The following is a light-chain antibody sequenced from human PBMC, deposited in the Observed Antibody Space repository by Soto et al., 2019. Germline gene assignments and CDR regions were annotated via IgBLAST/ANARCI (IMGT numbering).Light chain of an antibody. CDR2: DAS. Sequence: EIVLTQSPATLSLSPGERATLSCRASHSVSTYLAWYQQKPGQTPRLLIYDASTRATDIPARFSGSGSGTDFTLTISSLEPEDSAVYYCQQRRNWPRLTFGGGTKVEIK. J-gene: IGKJ4*01. V-gene: IGKV3-11*01. CDR3: QQRRNWPRLT. CDR1: HSVSTY.